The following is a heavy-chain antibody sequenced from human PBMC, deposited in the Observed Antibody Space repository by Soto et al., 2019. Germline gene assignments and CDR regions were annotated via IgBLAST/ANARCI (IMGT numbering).Heavy chain of an antibody. J-gene: IGHJ4*02. CDR2: ISPSGSYM. D-gene: IGHD3-3*01. CDR1: GFIFNTYS. CDR3: ARFGLVTFDC. V-gene: IGHV3-21*01. Sequence: GGALRLSCAASGFIFNTYSMDWVRQAPGKGLEWVASISPSGSYMYYGDSLKGRFTVSRNNAKNSLYLQMDSLRADDTAIYYCARFGLVTFDCWGQGTLVTVSS.